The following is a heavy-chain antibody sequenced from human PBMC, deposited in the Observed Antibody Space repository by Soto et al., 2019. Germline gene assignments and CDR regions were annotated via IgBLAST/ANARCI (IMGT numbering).Heavy chain of an antibody. Sequence: VASVKVSCKASGGNFIDYAFSWVRQAPGQGLEWMGGIIPIIATADYAQKFQGRVTITADESTRTAYMEVTSLTSEDTAVYFCAGTYDTSGDYPYYFDYWGQGTPVTVSS. CDR1: GGNFIDYA. V-gene: IGHV1-69*13. CDR2: IIPIIATA. D-gene: IGHD3-22*01. J-gene: IGHJ4*02. CDR3: AGTYDTSGDYPYYFDY.